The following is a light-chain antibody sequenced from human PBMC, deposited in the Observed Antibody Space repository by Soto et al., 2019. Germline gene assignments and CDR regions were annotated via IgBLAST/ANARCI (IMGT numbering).Light chain of an antibody. CDR1: QGISSA. CDR3: QQFDSYPLT. V-gene: IGKV1-13*02. CDR2: DAS. Sequence: AIQVTQSPSSLSASVGDRVTITCRVSQGISSALVWYQQKPGKSPKLLIYDASSLEGGVPSRFSGSGYGTDFTLTISSLQPEDFATYYCQQFDSYPLTFGGGTKLEVK. J-gene: IGKJ4*01.